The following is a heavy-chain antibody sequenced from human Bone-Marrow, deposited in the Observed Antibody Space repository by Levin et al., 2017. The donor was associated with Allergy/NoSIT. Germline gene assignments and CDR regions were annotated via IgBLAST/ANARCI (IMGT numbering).Heavy chain of an antibody. CDR1: GFTFSSSA. Sequence: QTGGSLRLSCAASGFTFSSSAMTWVRQAPGKGLEWVSAISSGGGSTYIADSVKGRFTISRDNSKNTLYLQMNNLRPEDTAVYYCANSRLAARPMALDWGQGTLVTVSS. D-gene: IGHD6-6*01. J-gene: IGHJ4*02. CDR2: ISSGGGST. V-gene: IGHV3-23*01. CDR3: ANSRLAARPMALD.